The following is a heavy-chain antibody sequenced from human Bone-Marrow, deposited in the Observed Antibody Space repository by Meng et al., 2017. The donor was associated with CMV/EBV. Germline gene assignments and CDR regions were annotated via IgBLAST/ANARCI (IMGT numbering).Heavy chain of an antibody. Sequence: GESLKISCAASGFTFSSYAMHWVRQAPGKGLEWVAVISYDGSNKYYADSVKGRFTISRGNSKNTLYLQMNSLRAEDTAVYYCARDTLPKYYDFWSGFDYWGQGTLVTVSS. J-gene: IGHJ4*02. CDR1: GFTFSSYA. D-gene: IGHD3-3*01. CDR2: ISYDGSNK. CDR3: ARDTLPKYYDFWSGFDY. V-gene: IGHV3-30*04.